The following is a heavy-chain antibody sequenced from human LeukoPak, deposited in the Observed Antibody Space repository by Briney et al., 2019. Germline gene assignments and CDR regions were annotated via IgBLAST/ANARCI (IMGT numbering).Heavy chain of an antibody. J-gene: IGHJ4*02. CDR3: GIDHVAPGTLFDC. CDR2: INEDGSEK. Sequence: GGSLRLSCLASGFSFSSHWMTWVRQTPGKGLEWEANINEDGSEKYYADSLKGRFTISRDNAKNSLYLQMNSLRAEDTAVYYCGIDHVAPGTLFDCWGQGTLVTVSS. CDR1: GFSFSSHW. D-gene: IGHD1-1*01. V-gene: IGHV3-7*01.